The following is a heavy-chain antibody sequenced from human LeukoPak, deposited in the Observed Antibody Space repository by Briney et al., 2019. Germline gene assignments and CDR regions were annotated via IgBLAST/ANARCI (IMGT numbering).Heavy chain of an antibody. CDR3: ARYGSGSYLDY. D-gene: IGHD3-10*01. CDR2: ITYSGTT. V-gene: IGHV4-59*02. CDR1: GGSVSTYS. Sequence: PSETLSLTCTVSGGSVSTYSWSWIRQPPGKGLEWIGYITYSGTTNHNPSLKSRVTMSVDTSKNQFSLNLSSVTAADTAVFYCARYGSGSYLDYWGQGTLVTVSS. J-gene: IGHJ4*02.